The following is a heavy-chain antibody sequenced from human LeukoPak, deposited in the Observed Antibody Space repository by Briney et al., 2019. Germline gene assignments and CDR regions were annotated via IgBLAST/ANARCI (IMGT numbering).Heavy chain of an antibody. CDR3: ARETYDSSGLIDY. CDR1: GFTFSSYS. D-gene: IGHD3-22*01. CDR2: ISSGSSYK. V-gene: IGHV3-21*06. Sequence: PGGSLRLSCAASGFTFSSYSMIWVRQAPGKGLEWVSSISSGSSYKYYADSVKGRFTISRDNDKNSMYLQLNSLRAEDTAVYYCARETYDSSGLIDYWGQGTLVTVSS. J-gene: IGHJ4*02.